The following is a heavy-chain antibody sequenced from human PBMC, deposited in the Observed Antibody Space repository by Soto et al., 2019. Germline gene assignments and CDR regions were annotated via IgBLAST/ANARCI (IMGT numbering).Heavy chain of an antibody. V-gene: IGHV1-69*13. CDR3: ARGRRSYLASYYYYYGMDV. Sequence: SGKVSCKASGGTFSSYAISWVRQAPGQGLDWMGGIIPILGTANYAQKFQGRVTITADESTSTAYMKLSSLRSEDTAVYYCARGRRSYLASYYYYYGMDVWGQGTTVTVSS. CDR2: IIPILGTA. CDR1: GGTFSSYA. D-gene: IGHD1-26*01. J-gene: IGHJ6*02.